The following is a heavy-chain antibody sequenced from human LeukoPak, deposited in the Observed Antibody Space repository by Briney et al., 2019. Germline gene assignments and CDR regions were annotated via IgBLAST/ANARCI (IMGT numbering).Heavy chain of an antibody. D-gene: IGHD5-12*01. CDR1: GFTFSSYA. J-gene: IGHJ4*02. CDR3: AAKGNGYTGIYVFAH. V-gene: IGHV3-66*01. CDR2: IYSGGST. Sequence: PGGSLRLSCAASGFTFSSYAMSWVRQAPGKGLEWVSVIYSGGSTYYTDSVKGRFTISRDTSKNSLYLQMNSLRPEDTAVYYCAAKGNGYTGIYVFAHWGQGTLVTVSS.